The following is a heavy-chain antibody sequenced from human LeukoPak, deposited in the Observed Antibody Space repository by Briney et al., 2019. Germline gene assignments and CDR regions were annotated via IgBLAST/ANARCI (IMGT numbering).Heavy chain of an antibody. J-gene: IGHJ6*03. V-gene: IGHV3-7*01. CDR1: GFTFSSYW. D-gene: IGHD1-26*01. CDR3: ARSGSSWDYYYYYYMDV. Sequence: GGSLRLSCAASGFTFSSYWMSWVRQAPGKGLEWVANIKQDGSEKYYVDSVKGRFTISRDNAKNSLYLQMNSLRAEDTAVYYCARSGSSWDYYYYYYMDVWGKGTTVTVSS. CDR2: IKQDGSEK.